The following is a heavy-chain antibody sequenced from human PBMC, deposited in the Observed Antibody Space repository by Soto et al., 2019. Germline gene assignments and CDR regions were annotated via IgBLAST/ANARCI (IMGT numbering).Heavy chain of an antibody. CDR3: ARAGAAGRWYFDL. CDR2: IGTAGDT. J-gene: IGHJ2*01. CDR1: GFTFISYD. D-gene: IGHD6-13*01. V-gene: IGHV3-13*04. Sequence: EVQLVESGGGLVQPGGSLRLSCAASGFTFISYDMHWVRQATGKGLEWFSAIGTAGDTYYPGSVKGRFTISRENAKNALYLQMNSLIAGDTAVYYCARAGAAGRWYFDLCGRGTLVTVSS.